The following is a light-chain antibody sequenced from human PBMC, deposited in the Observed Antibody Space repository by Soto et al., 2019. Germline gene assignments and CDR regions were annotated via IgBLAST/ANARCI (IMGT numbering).Light chain of an antibody. CDR2: DAS. Sequence: EIVSTQSPATLSSSPGERAILTCRASWRVGTYLSWYQQKPGQAPRLLIDDASNRATGIPARFGGSGSGTDFTLTINSLEPEDFAVYCCQQRSNWPGTFGPGTKVDIK. J-gene: IGKJ3*01. V-gene: IGKV3-11*01. CDR1: WRVGTY. CDR3: QQRSNWPGT.